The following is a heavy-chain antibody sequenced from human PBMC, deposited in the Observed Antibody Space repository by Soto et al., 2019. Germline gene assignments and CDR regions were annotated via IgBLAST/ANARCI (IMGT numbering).Heavy chain of an antibody. CDR2: IFPGDSDT. J-gene: IGHJ4*02. CDR3: AGQGIRRFCTNDVCRYYFDF. CDR1: GYTFSTYW. Sequence: PGESLKISCRGSGYTFSTYWIAWVRQMPGRGLEWMGIIFPGDSDTIYSPSFQGQVTISADKSINTAYLQWRSLKASDTAMYYCAGQGIRRFCTNDVCRYYFDFWGQGTLVTVSS. D-gene: IGHD2-8*01. V-gene: IGHV5-51*01.